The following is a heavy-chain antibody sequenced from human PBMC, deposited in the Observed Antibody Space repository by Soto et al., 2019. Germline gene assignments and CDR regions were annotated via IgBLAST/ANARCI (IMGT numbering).Heavy chain of an antibody. D-gene: IGHD3-3*01. Sequence: PGGSLRLSCEVSGFTFENYAMNWVRRAPGKGLEWVSSISNIGGQTYYADSVKGRFTISRDMSKKTVHLRMNKLRADDTGAYFCAKEMWGWGYDSFGVDISFDHWGQGTPVTVSS. CDR3: AKEMWGWGYDSFGVDISFDH. CDR1: GFTFENYA. CDR2: ISNIGGQT. J-gene: IGHJ4*02. V-gene: IGHV3-23*01.